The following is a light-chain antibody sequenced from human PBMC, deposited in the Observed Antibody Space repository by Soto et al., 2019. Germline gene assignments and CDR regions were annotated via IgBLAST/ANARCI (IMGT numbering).Light chain of an antibody. Sequence: QSVLTQPPSASGTHGQRVTISCSGSSSNIGSNTVNWYQQLPGTAPKLLIYSNNQRPSGVPDRFSGSKSGTSASLAISGLQSEDEADYYCAAWDDSLNGFYVFGTGTKLTVI. CDR1: SSNIGSNT. V-gene: IGLV1-44*01. CDR2: SNN. J-gene: IGLJ1*01. CDR3: AAWDDSLNGFYV.